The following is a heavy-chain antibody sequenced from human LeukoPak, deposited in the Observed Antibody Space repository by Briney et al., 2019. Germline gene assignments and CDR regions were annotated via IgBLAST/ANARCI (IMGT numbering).Heavy chain of an antibody. J-gene: IGHJ6*02. Sequence: SETLSLTCTVSGDSISGSTYHWGWIRQPPGKGLEWIATMSYSGSTYYNPSLKSRVTMSVDTSKNQFSLKVNSVTAADTAVYYCARWGCSGGGCYYYFYYGMDVWGQGTTATVSS. D-gene: IGHD2-15*01. CDR2: MSYSGST. CDR3: ARWGCSGGGCYYYFYYGMDV. CDR1: GDSISGSTYH. V-gene: IGHV4-39*01.